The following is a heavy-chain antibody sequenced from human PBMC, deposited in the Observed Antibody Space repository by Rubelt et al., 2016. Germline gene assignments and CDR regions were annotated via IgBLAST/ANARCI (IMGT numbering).Heavy chain of an antibody. CDR1: GGSISDYY. CDR2: IYYSGST. J-gene: IGHJ6*02. Sequence: QVQLQESGPGLVKPSETLSLTCTVSGGSISDYYWNWIRQAPGQGLELIGYIYYSGSTNYNPSLKSRITMSVDTSKNQFSLKLSSVTGADTAVYNCARDQHVDYDFGRGYHGLDVWGPGTTVIVSS. V-gene: IGHV4-59*01. CDR3: ARDQHVDYDFGRGYHGLDV. D-gene: IGHD3-3*01.